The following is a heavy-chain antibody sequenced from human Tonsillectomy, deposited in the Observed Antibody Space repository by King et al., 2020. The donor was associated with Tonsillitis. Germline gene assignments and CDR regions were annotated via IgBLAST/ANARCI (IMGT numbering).Heavy chain of an antibody. J-gene: IGHJ5*02. D-gene: IGHD6-19*01. CDR1: GCSISTSNYY. Sequence: QLQESGPGLVKPSETLSLTCTVSGCSISTSNYYWGWLRHPPGKGLGWIGDSYYSGSTFYNPSLQRRFTISVDTSKNQFSLKLSSVTAADRAVYYCARQGSSGWYGWFDPWGQGTLVTVSS. CDR2: SYYSGST. V-gene: IGHV4-39*01. CDR3: ARQGSSGWYGWFDP.